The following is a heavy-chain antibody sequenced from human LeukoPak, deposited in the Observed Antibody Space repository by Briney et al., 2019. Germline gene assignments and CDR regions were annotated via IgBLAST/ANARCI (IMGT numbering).Heavy chain of an antibody. D-gene: IGHD1-1*01. CDR3: VRVNIHNSDFES. V-gene: IGHV4-59*01. CDR1: GGSISTYY. J-gene: IGHJ4*02. CDR2: IYSSGST. Sequence: SETLSLTCTVSGGSISTYYWSWIRQPPGKGLEWIGYIYSSGSTNYNPSLKSRVRLSVDTSKNQFSLKLTSVTAADTAVYYCVRVNIHNSDFESWGQGKLVTVSS.